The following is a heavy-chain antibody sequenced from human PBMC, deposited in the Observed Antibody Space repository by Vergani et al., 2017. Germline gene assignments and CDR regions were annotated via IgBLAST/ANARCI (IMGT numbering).Heavy chain of an antibody. Sequence: QVQLVQSGAEVKKPGSSVKVSCKASGGTFSSYTISWVRQAPGQGLEWRGRNIPILGIASYAQKFQGRVTITADKSTSTAYMELSSLRSEDTAVYYCASGQRAYGGNSQFDPWGQGTLVTVSS. J-gene: IGHJ5*02. V-gene: IGHV1-69*02. D-gene: IGHD2-21*01. CDR3: ASGQRAYGGNSQFDP. CDR1: GGTFSSYT. CDR2: NIPILGIA.